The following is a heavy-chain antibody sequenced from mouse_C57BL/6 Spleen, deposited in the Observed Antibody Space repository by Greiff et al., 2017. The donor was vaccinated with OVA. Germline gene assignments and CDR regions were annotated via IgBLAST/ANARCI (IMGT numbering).Heavy chain of an antibody. CDR1: GYTFTSYW. Sequence: QVQLQQPGAELVKPGASVKVSCKASGYTFTSYWMHWVKQRPGQGLEWIGRIHPSDSDTNYNQKFKGKATLTVDKSSSTAYMQLSSLTSEYSAVYYCAIGSTVVRRAMDYWGQGTSVTVSS. V-gene: IGHV1-74*01. CDR2: IHPSDSDT. CDR3: AIGSTVVRRAMDY. D-gene: IGHD1-1*01. J-gene: IGHJ4*01.